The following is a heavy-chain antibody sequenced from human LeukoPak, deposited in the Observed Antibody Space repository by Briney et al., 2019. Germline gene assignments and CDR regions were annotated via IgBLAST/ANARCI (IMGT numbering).Heavy chain of an antibody. CDR1: GFTFTSYW. CDR2: IYPGDSDT. D-gene: IGHD3-10*01. CDR3: AAGRGTHPSPYFDY. Sequence: GGSLRLSCAASGFTFTSYWIGWVRQMPGKGLEWMGIIYPGDSDTRYSPSFQGQVTISADKSISTAYLQWSSLKASDTAMYYCAAGRGTHPSPYFDYWGQGTLVTVSS. V-gene: IGHV5-51*01. J-gene: IGHJ4*02.